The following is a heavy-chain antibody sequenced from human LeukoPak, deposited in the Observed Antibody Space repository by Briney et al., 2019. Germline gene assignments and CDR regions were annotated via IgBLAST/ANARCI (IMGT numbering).Heavy chain of an antibody. CDR2: INPSGGST. D-gene: IGHD4-23*01. CDR3: ARITRWEDAFDI. Sequence: ASVKVSCKASGYTFTSYYMHWVQQAPGQGLEWMGIINPSGGSTSYAQKFQGRVTMTRDMSTSTVYMELSSLRSDDTAVYYCARITRWEDAFDIWGQGTMVTVSS. J-gene: IGHJ3*02. V-gene: IGHV1-46*01. CDR1: GYTFTSYY.